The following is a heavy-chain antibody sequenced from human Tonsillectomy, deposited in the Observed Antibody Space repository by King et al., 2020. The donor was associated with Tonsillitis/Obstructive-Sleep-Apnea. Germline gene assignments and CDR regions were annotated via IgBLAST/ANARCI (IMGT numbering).Heavy chain of an antibody. D-gene: IGHD3-9*01. J-gene: IGHJ6*02. CDR3: ARGPDYDILSGDDYYYYYGMDV. CDR1: GGSFSYYY. V-gene: IGHV4-34*01. Sequence: VQLQQWGAGLLKPSETLSLTCVVYGGSFSYYYWSWIRQSPGKGLEWIGEINHSGSTNYNPSLKSRVTISVDTSKNQFSLKLSSLTAADTAVYYGARGPDYDILSGDDYYYYYGMDVWGQGTTVTVSS. CDR2: INHSGST.